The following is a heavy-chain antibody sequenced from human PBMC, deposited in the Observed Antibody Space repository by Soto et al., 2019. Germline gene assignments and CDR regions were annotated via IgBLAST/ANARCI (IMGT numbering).Heavy chain of an antibody. CDR3: AKDLRYNWKYDWFDP. Sequence: GGSLRLSCAASGLTFSSYGMHWVRQAPGKGLEWVAVISYDGSNKYYADSVKGRFTISRDNSKNTLYLQMNSLRADDTAVYYCAKDLRYNWKYDWFDPWGQGTLVTVSS. CDR1: GLTFSSYG. V-gene: IGHV3-30*18. D-gene: IGHD1-7*01. J-gene: IGHJ5*02. CDR2: ISYDGSNK.